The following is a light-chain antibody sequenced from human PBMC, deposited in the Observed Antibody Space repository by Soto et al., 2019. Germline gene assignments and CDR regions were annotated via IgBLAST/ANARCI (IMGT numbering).Light chain of an antibody. CDR2: EVS. CDR3: CSYAGSSSYV. CDR1: SSDVGSYNL. J-gene: IGLJ1*01. Sequence: QSALTQPASVSGSPGQSITISCTGTSSDVGSYNLVSWYQQHPGKAPKLMIYEVSKQPSGVSNRFSGSKSGNTASLTISGLQAEDEADYYCCSYAGSSSYVFGPGTKVTVL. V-gene: IGLV2-23*02.